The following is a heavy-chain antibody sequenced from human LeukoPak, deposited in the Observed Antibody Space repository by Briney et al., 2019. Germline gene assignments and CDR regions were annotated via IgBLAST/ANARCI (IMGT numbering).Heavy chain of an antibody. CDR3: ARSADRGPIYGADY. D-gene: IGHD4-17*01. Sequence: KPSETLSLTCTVSGGSISSYYWSWIRQPPGKGLEWIGYIYYSGSTNYNPSLKSRVTISVDTSKNQFSLKLSSVTAADTAVYYCARSADRGPIYGADYWGQGTLVTVSS. J-gene: IGHJ4*02. V-gene: IGHV4-59*01. CDR1: GGSISSYY. CDR2: IYYSGST.